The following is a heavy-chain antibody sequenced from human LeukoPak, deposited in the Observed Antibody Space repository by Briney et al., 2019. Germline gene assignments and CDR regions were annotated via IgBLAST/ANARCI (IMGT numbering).Heavy chain of an antibody. J-gene: IGHJ3*02. Sequence: GGSLRLSCAASGFTFSSYAMSWVRQAPGKGLEWVSYISSSGSTIYYADSVKGRFTISRDNAKNSLYLQMNSLRAEDTAVYYCARDLQSGIQLWNDAFDIWGQGTMVTVSS. D-gene: IGHD5-18*01. CDR3: ARDLQSGIQLWNDAFDI. V-gene: IGHV3-48*04. CDR1: GFTFSSYA. CDR2: ISSSGSTI.